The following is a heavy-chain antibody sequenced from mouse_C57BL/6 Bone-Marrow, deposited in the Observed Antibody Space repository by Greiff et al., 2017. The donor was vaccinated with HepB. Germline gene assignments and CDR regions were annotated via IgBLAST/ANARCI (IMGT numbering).Heavy chain of an antibody. CDR1: VYAFSSSW. D-gene: IGHD2-1*01. V-gene: IGHV1-82*01. CDR2: IYPGDGDT. Sequence: QVQLQQSGPELVKPGASVKISCKASVYAFSSSWMNWVKQRPGKGLEWIGRIYPGDGDTNYNGKFKGKATLTADKSSSTAYMQLSSLTSEDSAVYFCAVYGNYDYWGQGTTLTVSS. J-gene: IGHJ2*01. CDR3: AVYGNYDY.